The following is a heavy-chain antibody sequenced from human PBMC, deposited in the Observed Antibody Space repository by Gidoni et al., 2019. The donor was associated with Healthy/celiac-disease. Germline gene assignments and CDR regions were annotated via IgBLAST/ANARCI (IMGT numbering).Heavy chain of an antibody. CDR1: GGSISRGGYY. CDR2: IYYSGST. V-gene: IGHV4-31*03. CDR3: ARDCSSSPEVLYGMDV. J-gene: IGHJ6*02. D-gene: IGHD6-13*01. Sequence: QVQLQESGPGLVKPSQTLSLTCTVSGGSISRGGYYWSWIRQHPGKGLEWIGYIYYSGSTYYNPSLKSRVTISVDTSKNQFSLKLSSVTAADTAVYYCARDCSSSPEVLYGMDVWGQGTTVTVSS.